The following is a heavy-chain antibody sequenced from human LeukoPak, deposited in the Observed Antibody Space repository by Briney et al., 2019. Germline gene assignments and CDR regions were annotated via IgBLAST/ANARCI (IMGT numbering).Heavy chain of an antibody. CDR3: ARENYDFWSGYLNWFDP. CDR2: IIPILGIA. Sequence: GASVKVSCKASGGTFSSYAISWVRQAPGQGLEWMGRIIPILGIANYAQKFQGRVTMTRNTSISTAYMELSSLRSEDTAVYYCARENYDFWSGYLNWFDPWGQGTLVTVSS. D-gene: IGHD3-3*01. V-gene: IGHV1-69*04. CDR1: GGTFSSYA. J-gene: IGHJ5*02.